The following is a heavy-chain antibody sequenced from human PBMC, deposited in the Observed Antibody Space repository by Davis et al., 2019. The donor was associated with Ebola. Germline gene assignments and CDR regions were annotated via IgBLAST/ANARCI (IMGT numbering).Heavy chain of an antibody. CDR1: GSTFRNYW. CDR2: INGEGNYV. J-gene: IGHJ4*02. Sequence: HTGGSLRLSCEVSGSTFRNYWMHWVRQAPGKGLVWVSRINGEGNYVDYAESVKGRFTISRDNAKNILYLQMNSLRGEDTGVYYCARQGDISASYRAHWGQGTQVTVSS. D-gene: IGHD6-19*01. CDR3: ARQGDISASYRAH. V-gene: IGHV3-74*01.